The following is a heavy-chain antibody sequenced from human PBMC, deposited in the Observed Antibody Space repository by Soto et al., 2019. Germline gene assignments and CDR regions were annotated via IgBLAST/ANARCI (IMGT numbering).Heavy chain of an antibody. D-gene: IGHD2-21*02. CDR2: ISYEGSSQ. CDR1: GFTFSSYA. V-gene: IGHV3-30-3*01. CDR3: VSDVVVSAHRKYYFFP. Sequence: HPGGSLRLSCAASGFTFSSYAMHWVRQAPGKGLEWVAAISYEGSSQYYADSVKGRFTISRDNSENTVYMQMTSLRPDDTAVYYCVSDVVVSAHRKYYFFPLGQGIRV. J-gene: IGHJ5*02.